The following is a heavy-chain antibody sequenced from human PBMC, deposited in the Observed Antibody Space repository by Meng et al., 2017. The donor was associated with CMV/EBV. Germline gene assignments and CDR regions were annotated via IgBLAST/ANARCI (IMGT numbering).Heavy chain of an antibody. V-gene: IGHV1-18*01. CDR1: GYTFSRHG. CDR2: INAYNGDT. J-gene: IGHJ6*02. CDR3: ARVRNSKTYDFWSSKNVGPMDV. D-gene: IGHD3-3*01. Sequence: ASVKVSCKASGYTFSRHGIIWVRQAPGQGLEWIGWINAYNGDTKYGQKVQGRVTMTTDTSTSTAYMELRILRSDDTAVYYCARVRNSKTYDFWSSKNVGPMDVWGQGTTVTVSS.